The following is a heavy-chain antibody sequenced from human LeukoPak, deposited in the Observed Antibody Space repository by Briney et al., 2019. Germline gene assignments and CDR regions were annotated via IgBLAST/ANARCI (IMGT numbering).Heavy chain of an antibody. Sequence: SETLSLTCTVSGGSISSGGYYWSWIRQHPGKGLEWIGYIYYSGSTYYNPSLKSRVTISVDTSKNQFSLKLSSVTAADTAVYYCARDRYYYDCSGYYPRTDAFDIWGQGTMVTVSS. CDR2: IYYSGST. D-gene: IGHD3-22*01. V-gene: IGHV4-31*03. CDR1: GGSISSGGYY. J-gene: IGHJ3*02. CDR3: ARDRYYYDCSGYYPRTDAFDI.